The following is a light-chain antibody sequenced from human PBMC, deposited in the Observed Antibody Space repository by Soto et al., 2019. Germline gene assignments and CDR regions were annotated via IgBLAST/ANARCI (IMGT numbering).Light chain of an antibody. J-gene: IGKJ1*01. CDR2: GAT. CDR3: QQYNNWPRT. V-gene: IGKV3-15*01. CDR1: QTISRW. Sequence: MTESPSTLSASVGDTVTITCRASQTISRWLAWYQQKPGKAPRLLIHGATTRATGIPARFSGSGSGTEFTLTISSLQSEDFAVYYCQQYNNWPRTFGQGTKVAIK.